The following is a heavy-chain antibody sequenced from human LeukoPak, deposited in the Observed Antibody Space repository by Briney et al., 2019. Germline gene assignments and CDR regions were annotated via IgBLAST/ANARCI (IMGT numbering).Heavy chain of an antibody. D-gene: IGHD2-15*01. CDR1: GFTLSSYA. CDR2: IGPVSSNI. CDR3: VRDVSRRMGMDV. Sequence: TSGGSLRLSCAASGFTLSSYAMSWVRQAPGKGLEWVSTIGPVSSNIWIADSLKGRFTISRDNPKNSLYLQMNSLRAEDTAVYYCVRDVSRRMGMDVWGQGTTVTVSS. J-gene: IGHJ6*02. V-gene: IGHV3-21*01.